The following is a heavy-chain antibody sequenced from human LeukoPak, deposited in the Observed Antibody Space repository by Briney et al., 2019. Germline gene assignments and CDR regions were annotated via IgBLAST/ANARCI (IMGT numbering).Heavy chain of an antibody. CDR1: GFTFSTYA. J-gene: IGHJ4*02. CDR3: ATGSEYSSSWYYFDY. Sequence: GWSLRLSCAASGFTFSTYAMSWVRQAPGKGLEWVSGISSGSGTTYYADSVKGRFTISRDNSKNTLYLQMNSLRAEGTAVYYCATGSEYSSSWYYFDYWGQGTLVTVSS. CDR2: ISSGSGTT. D-gene: IGHD6-13*01. V-gene: IGHV3-23*01.